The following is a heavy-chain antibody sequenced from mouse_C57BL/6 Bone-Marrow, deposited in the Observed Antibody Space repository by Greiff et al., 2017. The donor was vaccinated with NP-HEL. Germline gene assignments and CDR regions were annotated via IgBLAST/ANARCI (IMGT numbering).Heavy chain of an antibody. Sequence: EVQVVESGEGLVKPGGSLKLSCAASGFTFSSYAMSWVRQTPEKRLEWVAYISSGGDYIYYADTVKGRFTISRDNARNTLYLQMSSLKSEDTAMYYCTREGALLPWFAYWGQGTLVTVSA. V-gene: IGHV5-9-1*02. J-gene: IGHJ3*01. D-gene: IGHD1-1*01. CDR2: ISSGGDYI. CDR3: TREGALLPWFAY. CDR1: GFTFSSYA.